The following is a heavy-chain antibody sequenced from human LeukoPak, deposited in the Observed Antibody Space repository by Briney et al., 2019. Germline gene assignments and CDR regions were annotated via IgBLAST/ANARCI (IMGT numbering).Heavy chain of an antibody. CDR1: GFTVSSNY. J-gene: IGHJ4*02. CDR2: IYSGGST. Sequence: GGSLRLSCAASGFTVSSNYMSWVRQAPGKGLEWVSVIYSGGSTYYADSVKGRFTISRDNSKNTLYLQMNSLRAEDTAVYYCARDRPGIAVAGGDYWGQGTLVTVSS. CDR3: ARDRPGIAVAGGDY. V-gene: IGHV3-66*01. D-gene: IGHD6-19*01.